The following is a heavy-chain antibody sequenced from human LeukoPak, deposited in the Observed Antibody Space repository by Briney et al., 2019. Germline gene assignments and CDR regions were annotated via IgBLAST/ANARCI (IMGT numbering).Heavy chain of an antibody. D-gene: IGHD4-23*01. CDR1: GGSFSGYS. CDR3: ARPYLRGTVVNNWFDP. J-gene: IGHJ5*02. V-gene: IGHV4-34*01. Sequence: PSETLSLTCAVYGGSFSGYSWSWIRQPPGKGLEWIGEINPGGSTNYNPSLKSRVTISVDTSKNQFSLRLSSVTAADTAVYYCARPYLRGTVVNNWFDPWGQGTLVTVSS. CDR2: INPGGST.